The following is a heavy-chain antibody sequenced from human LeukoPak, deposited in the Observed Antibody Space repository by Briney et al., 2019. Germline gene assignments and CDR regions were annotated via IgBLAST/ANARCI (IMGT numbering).Heavy chain of an antibody. D-gene: IGHD2-8*01. CDR2: ISSNSKYT. CDR1: GFMFSDYF. V-gene: IGHV3-11*05. Sequence: PGGSLRLSCAASGFMFSDYFMSWIRQAPGKELEWISHISSNSKYTKYADSVKGRFTISRDNAKKSLYLQMNSLRAEDTAVYYCARDNGNKYYFDYWGQGTLVTVSS. CDR3: ARDNGNKYYFDY. J-gene: IGHJ4*02.